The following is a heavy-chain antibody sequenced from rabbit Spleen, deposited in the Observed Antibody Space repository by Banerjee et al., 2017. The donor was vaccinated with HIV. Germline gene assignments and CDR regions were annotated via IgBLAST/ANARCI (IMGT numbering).Heavy chain of an antibody. D-gene: IGHD1-1*01. CDR2: IYTGSSGYT. V-gene: IGHV1S40*01. J-gene: IGHJ4*01. CDR1: GFSFNSGYD. CDR3: ARDLATVIGWNFNL. Sequence: QSLEESGGDLVKPGASLTLTCKASGFSFNSGYDMCWVRQAPGKGLEWIACIYTGSSGYTYYASWAKGRFTISKTSSTTVTLQMTSLTAADTATYFCARDLATVIGWNFNLWGPGTLVTVS.